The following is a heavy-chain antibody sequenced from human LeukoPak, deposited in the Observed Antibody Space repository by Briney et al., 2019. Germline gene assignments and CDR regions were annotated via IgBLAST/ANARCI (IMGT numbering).Heavy chain of an antibody. CDR2: ISGSGGDT. Sequence: GGSLRLSCAASGFTFSSYAMRWVRQAPGKGLEWVSGISGSGGDTYYADSVKGRFTIPRDNSKNTLYLQMNILRAEDSAVYYCAKVFRSGDLFVSDSWGQGTLVTVSS. J-gene: IGHJ4*02. CDR3: AKVFRSGDLFVSDS. V-gene: IGHV3-23*01. CDR1: GFTFSSYA. D-gene: IGHD4-17*01.